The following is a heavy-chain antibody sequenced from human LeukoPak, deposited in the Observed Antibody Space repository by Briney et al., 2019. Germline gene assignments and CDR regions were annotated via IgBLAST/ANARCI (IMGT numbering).Heavy chain of an antibody. CDR2: ISYDGSNK. CDR3: ARDFYSGSYQRKNWFDP. D-gene: IGHD1-26*01. CDR1: GFTFSSYA. J-gene: IGHJ5*02. Sequence: PGGSLRLSCAASGFTFSSYAMHWVRQAPGKGLEWVAVISYDGSNKYYADSVKGRFTISRDNSKNTLYLQMSSLRAEDTAVYYCARDFYSGSYQRKNWFDPWGQGTLVTVSS. V-gene: IGHV3-30-3*01.